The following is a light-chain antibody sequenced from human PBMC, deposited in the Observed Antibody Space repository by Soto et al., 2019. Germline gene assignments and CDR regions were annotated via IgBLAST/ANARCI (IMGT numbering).Light chain of an antibody. V-gene: IGKV3-15*01. CDR1: QSVSSY. J-gene: IGKJ5*01. CDR3: HQYDKWPPIT. Sequence: EIVLTQSPATLSLSPGERATLSCRASQSVSSYLAWYQQKPGQAPRLLIYGASTRATGIPARFSGSGSGTEFALTISSLQPEDFAVYYCHQYDKWPPITFGQGTRREIK. CDR2: GAS.